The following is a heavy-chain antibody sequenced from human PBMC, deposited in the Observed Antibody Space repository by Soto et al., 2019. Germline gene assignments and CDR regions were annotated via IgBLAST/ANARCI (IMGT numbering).Heavy chain of an antibody. CDR3: ARPIGSHGSGWGSDAFDI. D-gene: IGHD6-19*01. CDR1: GGTFSSYT. CDR2: IIPILGIA. V-gene: IGHV1-69*02. Sequence: QVQLVQSGAEVKKPGSSVKVSCKASGGTFSSYTISWVRQAPGQGLEWMGRIIPILGIANYAQKFQGRVTITADKSTSTAYMELSSLRSEDTAVYYCARPIGSHGSGWGSDAFDIWGQGTMVTVSS. J-gene: IGHJ3*02.